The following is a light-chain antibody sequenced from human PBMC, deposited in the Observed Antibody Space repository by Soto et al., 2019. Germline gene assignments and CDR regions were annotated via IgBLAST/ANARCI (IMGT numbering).Light chain of an antibody. Sequence: QSALTQPASVSGSPGQSITISCTGTSCDIGGYNYVSWYQQHPGKAPKLLISEVTNRPSGVSNRFSGSKSGNTASLTISGLQAEDEADYYCSSYTTKIAHVVFGGGTKVTVL. J-gene: IGLJ2*01. CDR3: SSYTTKIAHVV. V-gene: IGLV2-14*01. CDR2: EVT. CDR1: SCDIGGYNY.